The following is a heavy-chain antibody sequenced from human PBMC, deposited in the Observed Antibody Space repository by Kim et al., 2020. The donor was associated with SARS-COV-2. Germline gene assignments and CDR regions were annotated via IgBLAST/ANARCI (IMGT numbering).Heavy chain of an antibody. V-gene: IGHV6-1*01. D-gene: IGHD6-19*01. J-gene: IGHJ4*02. Sequence: YALSVNGRITLHPDTSKNQFSLQRNSVTPEDTAVYYCARDRQRAGTGVDYWGQGTLVTVSS. CDR3: ARDRQRAGTGVDY.